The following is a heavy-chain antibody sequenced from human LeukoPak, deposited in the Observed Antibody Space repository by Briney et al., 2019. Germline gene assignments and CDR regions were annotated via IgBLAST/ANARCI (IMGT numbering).Heavy chain of an antibody. CDR1: GFTFSSYG. V-gene: IGHV3-30*02. Sequence: PGGSLRLSCAASGFTFSSYGMHWVRQAPGKGLEWVAFIRYDGSNKYYADSVKGRFTISRDNAKNSLYLQMNSLRAGDTAVYYCARGDSGSYRAFDYWGQGTLVTVSS. J-gene: IGHJ4*02. CDR2: IRYDGSNK. CDR3: ARGDSGSYRAFDY. D-gene: IGHD1-26*01.